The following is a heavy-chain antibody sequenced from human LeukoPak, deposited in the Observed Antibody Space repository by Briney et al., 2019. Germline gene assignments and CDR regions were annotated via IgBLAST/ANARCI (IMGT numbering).Heavy chain of an antibody. CDR2: INHSGST. CDR3: ARQAFALTPDY. CDR1: GGSFSGYY. D-gene: IGHD3-3*02. Sequence: SETLSLTCAVYGGSFSGYYWSWIRQPPGKGLEWIGEINHSGSTNYNPSLKSRVTISVDTSKNQFSLKLSSVTAADTAVYYCARQAFALTPDYWGQGTLVTVSS. J-gene: IGHJ4*02. V-gene: IGHV4-34*01.